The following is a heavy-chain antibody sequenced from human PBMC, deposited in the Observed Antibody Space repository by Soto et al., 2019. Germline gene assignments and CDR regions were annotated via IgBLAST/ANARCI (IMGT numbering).Heavy chain of an antibody. J-gene: IGHJ6*02. CDR1: GYSFTSYW. CDR2: IYPGDYDT. V-gene: IGHV5-51*01. CDR3: ARCPYDYVWGSYRYTLPYYYGMDV. Sequence: LGESLKISCKGSGYSFTSYWIGWVRQMPGKGLEWMGIIYPGDYDTRYSPSFQGQVTISADKSISTAYLQWSSLKASDTAMYYCARCPYDYVWGSYRYTLPYYYGMDVWGQGTTVTVSS. D-gene: IGHD3-16*02.